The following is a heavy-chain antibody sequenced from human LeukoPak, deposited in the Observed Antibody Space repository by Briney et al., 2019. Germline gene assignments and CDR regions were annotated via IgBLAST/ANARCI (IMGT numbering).Heavy chain of an antibody. J-gene: IGHJ4*02. V-gene: IGHV3-74*01. CDR3: ARVDCSGGSCYFDY. CDR2: INSDGSST. D-gene: IGHD2-15*01. CDR1: GFTFSRYW. Sequence: PGGSLRLTCAASGFTFSRYWMHWVRQTPGKGLVWVSRINSDGSSTRYADSVKGRFTISGDNAKNTLDLQMSSLRAEDTAVYYCARVDCSGGSCYFDYWGQGTLVTVSS.